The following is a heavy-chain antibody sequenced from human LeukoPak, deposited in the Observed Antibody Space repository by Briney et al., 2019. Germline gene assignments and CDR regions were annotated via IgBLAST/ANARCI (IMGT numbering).Heavy chain of an antibody. D-gene: IGHD3-22*01. CDR1: GFTFSDYN. Sequence: PGGSLRLSCAASGFTFSDYNMRWIRQAPGKGLEWVSSISRSGSTKYYADSVKGRFTISRDNAKNSLFLQMNSLRAEDTAVYYCARDRRHTMIVVGREGWYFDLWGRGTLVTVSS. J-gene: IGHJ2*01. CDR2: ISRSGSTK. V-gene: IGHV3-11*04. CDR3: ARDRRHTMIVVGREGWYFDL.